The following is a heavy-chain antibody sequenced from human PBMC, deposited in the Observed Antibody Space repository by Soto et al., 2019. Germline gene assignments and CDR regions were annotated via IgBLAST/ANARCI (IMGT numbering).Heavy chain of an antibody. CDR3: AREVAAGTSADAFDI. J-gene: IGHJ3*02. CDR1: GGTFSSYA. CDR2: IIPILGIA. V-gene: IGHV1-69*04. D-gene: IGHD6-13*01. Sequence: VKVYCKASGGTFSSYAISWVRQAPGQGLEWMGRIIPILGIANYAQKFQGRVTITADKSTSTAYMELSSLRSEDTAVYYCAREVAAGTSADAFDIWGQGTMVTVSS.